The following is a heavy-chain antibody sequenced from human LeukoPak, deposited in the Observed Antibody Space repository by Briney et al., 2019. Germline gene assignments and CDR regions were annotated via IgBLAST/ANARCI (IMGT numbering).Heavy chain of an antibody. V-gene: IGHV4-31*11. Sequence: SETLSLTCAVSGGSISSGGYSWSWIRQPPGKGLEWIGYIYYSGSTYYNPSLKSRVTISVDTSKNQFSLKLSSVTAADTAVYYCARDARFYYDSSGYWSAFDIWGQGTMVTVSS. CDR2: IYYSGST. D-gene: IGHD3-22*01. J-gene: IGHJ3*02. CDR1: GGSISSGGYS. CDR3: ARDARFYYDSSGYWSAFDI.